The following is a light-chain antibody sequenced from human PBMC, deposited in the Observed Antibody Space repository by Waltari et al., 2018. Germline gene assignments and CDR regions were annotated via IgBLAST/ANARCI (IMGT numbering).Light chain of an antibody. CDR2: GNS. V-gene: IGLV1-40*01. CDR1: SSNIGAGYD. J-gene: IGLJ2*01. CDR3: QSYDSSLSGPVV. Sequence: QSVLTQPPSVSGAPGQRVPISCTGNSSNIGAGYDVHWYQQLPGTAPKLLIYGNSNRPSGVPDRFSGSKSGTSASLAITGLQAEDEADYYCQSYDSSLSGPVVFGGGTKLTVL.